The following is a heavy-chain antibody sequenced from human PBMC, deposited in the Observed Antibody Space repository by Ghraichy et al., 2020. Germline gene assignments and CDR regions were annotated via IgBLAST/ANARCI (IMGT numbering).Heavy chain of an antibody. CDR3: ARDLVDYYYFGMDV. CDR1: GDSIIITNW. J-gene: IGHJ6*01. D-gene: IGHD3-10*01. Sequence: SETLSLTCTVSGDSIIITNWRSWVRQPPGKGLEWIGGIYHSGSTDYNPSLKSRITISVDKSKNQFSLKLTSVTAADTAVYYCARDLVDYYYFGMDVWGPGTTVTVSA. CDR2: IYHSGST. V-gene: IGHV4-4*02.